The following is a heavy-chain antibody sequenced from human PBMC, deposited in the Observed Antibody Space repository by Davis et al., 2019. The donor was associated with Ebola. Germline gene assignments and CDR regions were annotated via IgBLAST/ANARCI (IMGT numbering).Heavy chain of an antibody. CDR3: ARAGRSSWYFDY. CDR1: GGSFSGYY. CDR2: INHSGST. J-gene: IGHJ4*02. D-gene: IGHD6-13*01. V-gene: IGHV4-34*01. Sequence: SETLSLTCAVYGGSFSGYYWSWIRQPPGKGLEWIGEINHSGSTNYNPSLKSRVTISVDTSKNQFSLKLSSVTAADTAVYYCARAGRSSWYFDYWGQGTLVTVSS.